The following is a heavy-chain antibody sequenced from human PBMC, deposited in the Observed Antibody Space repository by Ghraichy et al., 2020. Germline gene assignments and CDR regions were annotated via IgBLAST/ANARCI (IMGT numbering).Heavy chain of an antibody. CDR3: VKTRYDYLLDY. V-gene: IGHV3-64D*06. CDR2: ISSNGGST. J-gene: IGHJ4*02. D-gene: IGHD5-12*01. Sequence: GGSLRLSCSASGFTFSSYAMHWVRQAPGKGLEYVSAISSNGGSTYYADSVKGRFTISRDNSKNTLYLQMSSLRAEDTAVYYCVKTRYDYLLDYWGQGTLVTVSS. CDR1: GFTFSSYA.